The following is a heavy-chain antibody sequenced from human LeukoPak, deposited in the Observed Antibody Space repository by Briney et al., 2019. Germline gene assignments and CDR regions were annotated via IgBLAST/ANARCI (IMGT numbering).Heavy chain of an antibody. CDR2: IRYDGSNK. CDR3: AKRRGLELLYYYYMDV. J-gene: IGHJ6*03. D-gene: IGHD1-7*01. CDR1: GFTFSYNG. Sequence: GGSLRLSCVASGFTFSYNGMHWVRQAPGEGLEWVASIRYDGSNKYYADSVKDRFTISRDNSKNTLYLQMNSLRAEDTAVYYCAKRRGLELLYYYYMDVWGKGTTVTVSS. V-gene: IGHV3-30*02.